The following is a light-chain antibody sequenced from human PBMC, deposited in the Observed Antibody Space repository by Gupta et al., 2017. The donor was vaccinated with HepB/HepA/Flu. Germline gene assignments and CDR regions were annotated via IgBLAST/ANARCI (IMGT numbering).Light chain of an antibody. J-gene: IGKJ2*01. CDR3: QQYYSTPYT. CDR2: WAS. Sequence: NVMTQSRDSLAVSLGERATINCKSSQSVLYSSNNKNYLAWYQQKPGQPPKLLIYWASTRESGVPDRFSGSGSGTDFTLTISSLQAEDVAVYYCQQYYSTPYTFGQGTKLEIK. CDR1: QSVLYSSNNKNY. V-gene: IGKV4-1*01.